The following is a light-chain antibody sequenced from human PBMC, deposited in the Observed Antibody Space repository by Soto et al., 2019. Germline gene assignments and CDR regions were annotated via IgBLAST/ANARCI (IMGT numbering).Light chain of an antibody. Sequence: QSVLTQPPSASGSPGQSVAISCTGTSSDVGAYNYVAWYQQHPGKVPKLMIYEVSKRPSGVPDRFSGSKSGNTASLTISGLQAEDEADYYCSSYTSSSTPYVFGTGTKVTVL. J-gene: IGLJ1*01. CDR1: SSDVGAYNY. V-gene: IGLV2-8*01. CDR3: SSYTSSSTPYV. CDR2: EVS.